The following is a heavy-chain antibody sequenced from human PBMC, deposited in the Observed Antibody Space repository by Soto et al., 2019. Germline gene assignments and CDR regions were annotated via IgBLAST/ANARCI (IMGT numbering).Heavy chain of an antibody. J-gene: IGHJ6*02. CDR2: INPNSGGT. V-gene: IGHV1-2*04. D-gene: IGHD3-3*01. CDR1: GNTFTGYY. CDR3: AREGYDFWSGQSHYYYYGMDV. Sequence: APMEVTRQASGNTFTGYYMHWVRQAPGQGPEGMGWINPNSGGTNYAQKFQGWVTMTRDTSISTAYMELSRLRSDDTAVYYCAREGYDFWSGQSHYYYYGMDVWGQGTTVTVSS.